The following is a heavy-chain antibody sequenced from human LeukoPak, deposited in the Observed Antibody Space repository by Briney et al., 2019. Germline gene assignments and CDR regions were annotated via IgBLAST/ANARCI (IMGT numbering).Heavy chain of an antibody. D-gene: IGHD2-2*01. CDR2: IYTSGST. CDR1: GGSISSHY. Sequence: PSETLSLTCTVSGGSISSHYWSWIRQPPGKGLEWIGYIYTSGSTNYNPSLKSRVTISVDTSKNQFSLKLSSVTAADTAVYYCARHVPPSYYFDYWGQGTLVTVSS. CDR3: ARHVPPSYYFDY. V-gene: IGHV4-4*09. J-gene: IGHJ4*02.